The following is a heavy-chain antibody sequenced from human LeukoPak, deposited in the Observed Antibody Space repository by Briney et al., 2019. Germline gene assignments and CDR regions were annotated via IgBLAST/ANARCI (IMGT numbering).Heavy chain of an antibody. CDR3: ARDRPTDISSSMFDY. Sequence: GASVKVSCKASGYTFTSYAMHWVRQAPGQRLEWMGWINAGNGNTKYSQKFQGRVTITRDTSASTAYMELSSLRSEDTAVYYCARDRPTDISSSMFDYWGQGTLVTVSS. CDR1: GYTFTSYA. J-gene: IGHJ4*02. D-gene: IGHD6-6*01. V-gene: IGHV1-3*01. CDR2: INAGNGNT.